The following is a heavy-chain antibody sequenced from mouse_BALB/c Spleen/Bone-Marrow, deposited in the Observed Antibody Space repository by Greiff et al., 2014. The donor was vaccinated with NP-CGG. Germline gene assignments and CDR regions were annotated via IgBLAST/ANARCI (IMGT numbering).Heavy chain of an antibody. CDR3: ARLNYYGSLFV. V-gene: IGHV4-1*02. J-gene: IGHJ1*01. Sequence: EVKVVESGGGLVQPGGSLKLSCAASGFDFSRYWMSWVRQAPGKGLEWIGEINPDSSTINYTPSLKDKFIISRDNAKNTLYLQMSKVRSEDTALYYCARLNYYGSLFVWGAGTTVTVSS. CDR1: GFDFSRYW. CDR2: INPDSSTI. D-gene: IGHD1-1*01.